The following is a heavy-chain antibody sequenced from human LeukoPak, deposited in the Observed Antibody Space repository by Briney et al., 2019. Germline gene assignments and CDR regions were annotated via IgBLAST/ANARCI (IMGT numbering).Heavy chain of an antibody. CDR3: AKSGLFDY. J-gene: IGHJ4*02. CDR1: VFTFSSYA. Sequence: GGALRLSCAASVFTFSSYAMHCVRQSPGKGLEYVSAISSNVGSTYYANSVKGRFTISRDNSKNTLYLQMNSLRAEDTAVYYCAKSGLFDYWGQGTLVTVSS. D-gene: IGHD3-10*01. V-gene: IGHV3-64*01. CDR2: ISSNVGST.